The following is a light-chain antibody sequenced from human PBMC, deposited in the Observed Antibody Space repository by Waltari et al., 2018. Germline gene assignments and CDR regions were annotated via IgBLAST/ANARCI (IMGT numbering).Light chain of an antibody. Sequence: EIVMTQSPASLSLSPGERATLSCRASQSVTTNLAWYQQKPGQAPRLLIYGASTRAAGIPVRFSGSRSGTEFTLTVSGLQSEDFAIYYCQQYNDWPPWTFGQGTKVEIK. CDR3: QQYNDWPPWT. CDR1: QSVTTN. V-gene: IGKV3-15*01. J-gene: IGKJ1*01. CDR2: GAS.